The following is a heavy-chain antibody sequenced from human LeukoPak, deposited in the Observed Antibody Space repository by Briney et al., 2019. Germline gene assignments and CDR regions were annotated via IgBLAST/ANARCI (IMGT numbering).Heavy chain of an antibody. D-gene: IGHD2/OR15-2a*01. CDR1: GYTITDYY. J-gene: IGHJ2*01. CDR2: IIPNTGGA. V-gene: IGHV1-2*04. CDR3: ARGSPSYAQWHFDL. Sequence: ASVKVSCKASGYTITDYYLHWVRQAPGQGLEWMGWIIPNTGGANYAQKFQDWVTMSSDTSISTAYMELSSLRSDDTAVYYCARGSPSYAQWHFDLWGRGTLVTVSS.